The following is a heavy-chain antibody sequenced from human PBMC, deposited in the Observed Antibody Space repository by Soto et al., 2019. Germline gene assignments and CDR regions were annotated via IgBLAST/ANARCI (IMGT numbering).Heavy chain of an antibody. V-gene: IGHV3-74*01. Sequence: VGSLRLSCAASGFTFSNYEMHWVRQAPGKGLVWVSRINSDGSSTSYADSVKGRFTISRDNAKNTLYLQMNSLRAEDTAVYYCARGYDFWSGYYTNFNYYGMDVWGQGTTVTVPS. J-gene: IGHJ6*02. CDR2: INSDGSST. D-gene: IGHD3-3*01. CDR1: GFTFSNYE. CDR3: ARGYDFWSGYYTNFNYYGMDV.